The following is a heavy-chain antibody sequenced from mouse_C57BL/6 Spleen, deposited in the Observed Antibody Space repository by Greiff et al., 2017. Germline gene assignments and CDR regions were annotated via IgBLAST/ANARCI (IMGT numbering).Heavy chain of an antibody. Sequence: QVQLQQPGAELVKPGASVKLSCKASGYTFTSYWMHWVKQRPGRGLEWIGRIDPNSGGTKYNEKFKSKATLTVDKPSSTAYMQLSSLTSEDSAVYYCARSLLYVRTHVDYAMDYWGQGTSVTVSS. CDR2: IDPNSGGT. D-gene: IGHD2-3*01. CDR3: ARSLLYVRTHVDYAMDY. V-gene: IGHV1-72*01. CDR1: GYTFTSYW. J-gene: IGHJ4*01.